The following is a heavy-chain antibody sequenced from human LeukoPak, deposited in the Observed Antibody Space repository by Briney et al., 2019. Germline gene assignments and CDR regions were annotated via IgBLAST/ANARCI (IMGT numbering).Heavy chain of an antibody. Sequence: GRSLRLSCAASGFTFSSYGMHWVRQAPGKGLEWVAVIWYDGSNKYYADSVKGRFNISRDNAKNSLYLQMSNLRAEDTAVYFCARGGGLDVWGQGATVTVSS. CDR3: ARGGGLDV. J-gene: IGHJ6*02. V-gene: IGHV3-33*03. CDR1: GFTFSSYG. CDR2: IWYDGSNK. D-gene: IGHD3-16*01.